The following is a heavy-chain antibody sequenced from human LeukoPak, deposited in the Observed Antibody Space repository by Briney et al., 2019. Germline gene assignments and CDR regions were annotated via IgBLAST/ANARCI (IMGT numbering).Heavy chain of an antibody. CDR1: GFTFSSYA. CDR2: ISYDGSNK. CDR3: AKTQAEYYDILTGYSDDYFDY. V-gene: IGHV3-30-3*02. Sequence: GRSLRLSCAASGFTFSSYAMHWVRQAPGKGLEWVAVISYDGSNKYYADSVKGRFTISRDNSKNTLYLQMNSLRAEDTAVYYCAKTQAEYYDILTGYSDDYFDYWGQGTLVTVSS. J-gene: IGHJ4*02. D-gene: IGHD3-9*01.